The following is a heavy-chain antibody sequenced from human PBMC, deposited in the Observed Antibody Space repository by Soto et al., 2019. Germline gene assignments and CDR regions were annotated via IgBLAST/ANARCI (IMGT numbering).Heavy chain of an antibody. V-gene: IGHV5-10-1*01. CDR2: IDPSDSHA. CDR1: GYSFTTYW. D-gene: IGHD3-10*01. Sequence: GESLKISCTASGYSFTTYWISWVRQMPGKGLEWMGRIDPSDSHANYSPSFQGHVIMSVDKSINTAYLQWTGLKTSDTAIYFCARRAIRGQRRGGDWFDPWGQGSLVTVYS. CDR3: ARRAIRGQRRGGDWFDP. J-gene: IGHJ5*02.